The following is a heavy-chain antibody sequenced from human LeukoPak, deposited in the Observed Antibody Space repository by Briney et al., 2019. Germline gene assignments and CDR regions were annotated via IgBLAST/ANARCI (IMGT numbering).Heavy chain of an antibody. CDR1: GYTSTGYY. Sequence: ASVKVSCKTSGYTSTGYYMHWVRQAPGQGLEWMGWINPNTGGTNYAQKFQGRVTMTRDTSISTAYMELSRLTSDDTAVYYCARGGYYGSGSFPDYWGQGTLVTVSS. D-gene: IGHD3-10*01. CDR2: INPNTGGT. J-gene: IGHJ4*02. V-gene: IGHV1-2*02. CDR3: ARGGYYGSGSFPDY.